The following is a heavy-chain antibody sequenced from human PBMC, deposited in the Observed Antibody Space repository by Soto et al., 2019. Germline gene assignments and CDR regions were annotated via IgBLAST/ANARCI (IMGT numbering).Heavy chain of an antibody. CDR2: VSYDGNSK. V-gene: IGHV3-30-3*01. D-gene: IGHD4-17*01. J-gene: IGHJ6*02. CDR3: ARDRVSGLRKRNNYYYGMDI. Sequence: QVQLVEFGGGVVQPGRSLRLSCAASGFTFRSYSIHWVRQAPGKGLEWLAVVSYDGNSKYYADSVQRRFTVSRDNSKNTLYMEMNDLRTEDTGMYYCARDRVSGLRKRNNYYYGMDIWGQGTTVTV. CDR1: GFTFRSYS.